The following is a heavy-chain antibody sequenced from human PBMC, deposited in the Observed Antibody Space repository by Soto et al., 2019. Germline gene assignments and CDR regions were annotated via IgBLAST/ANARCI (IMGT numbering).Heavy chain of an antibody. CDR2: INHSGST. CDR3: ARGRKGYSSSCYVD. CDR1: GGSFSGYS. V-gene: IGHV4-34*01. D-gene: IGHD6-13*01. Sequence: QVQLQQWGGGLLKPSETLSLTCAVYGGSFSGYSWSWIRQPPGKALEWIGEINHSGSTNYNPSLKSRVTISVDTSKNQFSLNLSSVTAADTAVYYCARGRKGYSSSCYVDWGQRTLVTVSS. J-gene: IGHJ4*02.